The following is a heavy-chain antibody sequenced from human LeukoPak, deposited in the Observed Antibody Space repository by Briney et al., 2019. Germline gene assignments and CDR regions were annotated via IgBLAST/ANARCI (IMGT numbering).Heavy chain of an antibody. CDR2: ISRDGGST. CDR1: GFTFDDYA. CDR3: AKDREPAAGTEIDH. J-gene: IGHJ4*02. D-gene: IGHD6-13*01. Sequence: GGSLRLSCAASGFTFDDYAMHWVRQAPGKGLEWVSLISRDGGSTYYADSVKGRFAISRDNTKNSLYLQMNSQRSEDTALYYCAKDREPAAGTEIDHWGQGTLVTVS. V-gene: IGHV3-43*02.